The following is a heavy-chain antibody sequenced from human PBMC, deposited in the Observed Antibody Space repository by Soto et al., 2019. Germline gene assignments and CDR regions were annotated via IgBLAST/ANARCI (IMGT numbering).Heavy chain of an antibody. Sequence: SETLSLTCAVYGGSFSGYYWSWIRQPPGKGLEWIGEINHSGSTNYNPSLKSRVTISVDTSRNQFSLKLSSVTAADTAVYYCARGGGGADFWSGYYYYYYYGMDVWGQGTTVTVSS. V-gene: IGHV4-34*01. D-gene: IGHD3-3*01. J-gene: IGHJ6*02. CDR2: INHSGST. CDR3: ARGGGGADFWSGYYYYYYYGMDV. CDR1: GGSFSGYY.